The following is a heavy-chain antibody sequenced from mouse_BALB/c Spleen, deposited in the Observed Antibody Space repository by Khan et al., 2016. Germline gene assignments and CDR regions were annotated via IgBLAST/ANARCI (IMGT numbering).Heavy chain of an antibody. D-gene: IGHD2-10*02. V-gene: IGHV3-2*02. CDR3: ASEEYGNYAWFAY. CDR1: GYSITSDYA. Sequence: VQLKESGPGLVKPSQSLSLTCTVTGYSITSDYAWNWIRQFPGNKLEWMGYISYSGSTSYTPSLKSRISITRDTSKNQFSLQLNSVTTEDTATYYCASEEYGNYAWFAYWGQGTLVTVSA. CDR2: ISYSGST. J-gene: IGHJ3*01.